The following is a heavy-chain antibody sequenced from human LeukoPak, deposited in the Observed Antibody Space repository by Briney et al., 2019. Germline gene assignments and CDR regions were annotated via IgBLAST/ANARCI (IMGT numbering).Heavy chain of an antibody. D-gene: IGHD1-14*01. CDR1: GYTFTSYG. Sequence: ASVKVSCKASGYTFTSYGISWVRQAPGQGLEWMGWISAYNGNTNYAQKLQGRVTMTTDTSTSTAYMELRSLRSDDTAVYYCARAAVRSTGGLPFDPWGQGTLVTVSS. J-gene: IGHJ5*02. V-gene: IGHV1-18*01. CDR2: ISAYNGNT. CDR3: ARAAVRSTGGLPFDP.